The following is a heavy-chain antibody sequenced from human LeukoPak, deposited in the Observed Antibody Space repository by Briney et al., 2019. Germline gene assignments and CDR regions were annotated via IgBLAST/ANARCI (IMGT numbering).Heavy chain of an antibody. Sequence: ASVKVSCKASGGTFSSYAISWVRQAPGQGLEWMGGIIPIFGTANYAQKFQGRVTITTDESTSTAYMELSSLRSEDTAVYYCAISIVGATTVFPYWGQGTLVTVSS. D-gene: IGHD1-26*01. CDR3: AISIVGATTVFPY. V-gene: IGHV1-69*05. CDR1: GGTFSSYA. CDR2: IIPIFGTA. J-gene: IGHJ4*02.